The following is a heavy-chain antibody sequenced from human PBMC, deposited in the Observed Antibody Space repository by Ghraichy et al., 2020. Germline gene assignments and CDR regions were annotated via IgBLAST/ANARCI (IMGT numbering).Heavy chain of an antibody. J-gene: IGHJ6*02. CDR3: ARVKSDCSSTSCYASNYYYGMDV. V-gene: IGHV4-4*07. Sequence: SETLSLTCTVSGGSISSYYWSWIRQPAGKGLEWIGRIYTSGSTNYNPSLKSRVTMSVDTSKNQFSLKLSSVTAADTAVYYCARVKSDCSSTSCYASNYYYGMDVWGQGTTVTVSS. CDR1: GGSISSYY. D-gene: IGHD2-2*01. CDR2: IYTSGST.